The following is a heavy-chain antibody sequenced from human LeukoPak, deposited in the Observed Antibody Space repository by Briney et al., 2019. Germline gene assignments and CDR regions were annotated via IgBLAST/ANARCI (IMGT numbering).Heavy chain of an antibody. CDR1: GFTFSSYS. V-gene: IGHV3-48*04. CDR3: ARGGYCSGGSCVFDY. Sequence: GGSLRLSCAASGFTFSSYSMNWVRQSPGKGLEWVSYISNSGGTIYYADSVKGRFTISRDNAKNSLYLQMNSLRAEDTAVYYCARGGYCSGGSCVFDYWGQGTLVTVSS. CDR2: ISNSGGTI. J-gene: IGHJ4*02. D-gene: IGHD2-15*01.